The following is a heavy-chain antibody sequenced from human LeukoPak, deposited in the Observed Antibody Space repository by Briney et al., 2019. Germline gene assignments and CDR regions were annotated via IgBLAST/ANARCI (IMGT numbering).Heavy chain of an antibody. D-gene: IGHD5-18*01. J-gene: IGHJ4*02. Sequence: ASVKVSCKASGYTFTNYGISWVRQAPGQGLEWMGWISLYNGNTNYAQKLRGRVTMTTDTSTSTAYMELRSLRSDDTAVYYCARDPHGGYPDYWGQGTLVTVSS. V-gene: IGHV1-18*01. CDR2: ISLYNGNT. CDR3: ARDPHGGYPDY. CDR1: GYTFTNYG.